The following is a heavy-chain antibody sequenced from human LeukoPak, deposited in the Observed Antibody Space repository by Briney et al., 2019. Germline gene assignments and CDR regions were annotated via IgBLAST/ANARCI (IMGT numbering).Heavy chain of an antibody. Sequence: SETLSLTCTVSGGYMSSNYWGWIRQPPGKGLEWIGYIYYSGSTNYNPSLKSRVTISVDTSKNQFSLKLSSVTAADTAVYYCARLSGSYYVGDYWGQGTLVTVSS. J-gene: IGHJ4*02. D-gene: IGHD1-26*01. V-gene: IGHV4-59*08. CDR3: ARLSGSYYVGDY. CDR1: GGYMSSNY. CDR2: IYYSGST.